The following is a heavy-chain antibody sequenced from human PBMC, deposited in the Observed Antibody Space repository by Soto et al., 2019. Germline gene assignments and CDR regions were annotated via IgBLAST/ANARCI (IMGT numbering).Heavy chain of an antibody. CDR2: ISAHNGNT. Sequence: QVHLVQSGAEVKKPGASVKVSCKGSGYAFTTYGITWVRQAPGQGLEWMGWISAHNGNTNYAQKLQGRVTVTRGTSTSTAYLARRNLRADATAVSYGAGGRYGDYWGQGARVTVSS. V-gene: IGHV1-18*01. J-gene: IGHJ4*02. D-gene: IGHD1-1*01. CDR3: AGGRYGDY. CDR1: GYAFTTYG.